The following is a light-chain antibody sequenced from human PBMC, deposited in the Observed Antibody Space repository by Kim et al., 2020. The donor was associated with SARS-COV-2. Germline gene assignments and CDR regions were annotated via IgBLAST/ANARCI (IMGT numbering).Light chain of an antibody. CDR3: QQYKGFSPG. Sequence: DIQMTQSPSTLSAFVGDRVTITCRASEDISIWLAWYQQRPGKAPKLLIYDASSLGSGVPSRFSGSGSETEFTLTISSLQPDDFATYFCQQYKGFSPGFGPGTKVDIK. CDR2: DAS. J-gene: IGKJ3*01. V-gene: IGKV1-5*01. CDR1: EDISIW.